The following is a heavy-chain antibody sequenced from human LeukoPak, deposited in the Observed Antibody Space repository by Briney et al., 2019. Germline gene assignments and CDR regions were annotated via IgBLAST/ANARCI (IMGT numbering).Heavy chain of an antibody. D-gene: IGHD3-10*01. CDR2: IYYSGST. CDR1: GGSISSYY. CDR3: ASSSGSYYN. V-gene: IGHV4-59*01. Sequence: SETLSLTCTVSGGSISSYYWSWIRPPPGKGLEWIGYIYYSGSTNYNPSLKSRVTISVDTSKNQFSLKLSSVTAADTAVYYCASSSGSYYNWGQGTLVTVSS. J-gene: IGHJ4*02.